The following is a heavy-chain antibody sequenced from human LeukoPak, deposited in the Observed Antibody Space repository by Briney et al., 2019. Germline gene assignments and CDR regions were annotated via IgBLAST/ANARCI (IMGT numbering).Heavy chain of an antibody. CDR1: GFTLSHFG. CDR2: LWSDGTKP. Sequence: GGSLRLSCTASGFTLSHFGMHWVRQAPGRGLELVALLWSDGTKPSYADSVKGRFTISRDISRNTLYLQMNSLRAEDTALYYCARDADTTAFYWYFDLWGRGTLVTVSS. D-gene: IGHD2/OR15-2a*01. CDR3: ARDADTTAFYWYFDL. J-gene: IGHJ2*01. V-gene: IGHV3-33*01.